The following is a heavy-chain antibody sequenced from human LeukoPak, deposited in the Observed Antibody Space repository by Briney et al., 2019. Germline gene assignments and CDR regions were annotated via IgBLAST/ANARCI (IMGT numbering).Heavy chain of an antibody. J-gene: IGHJ6*03. CDR1: GYTFTGYY. Sequence: SVKVSCKASGYTFTGYYMHWVRQAPGQGLEWMGGIIPIFGTANYAQKFQGRVTITADESTSTAYMELSSLRSEDTAVYYCARSARGDSGYDYEHIWYYYYYMDVWGKGTTVTISS. V-gene: IGHV1-69*13. D-gene: IGHD5-12*01. CDR3: ARSARGDSGYDYEHIWYYYYYMDV. CDR2: IIPIFGTA.